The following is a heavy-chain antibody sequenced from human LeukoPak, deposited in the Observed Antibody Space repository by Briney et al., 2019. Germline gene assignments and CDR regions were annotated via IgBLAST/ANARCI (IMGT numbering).Heavy chain of an antibody. CDR3: AKDRMGRVTFFDY. D-gene: IGHD2-21*02. Sequence: GGSLRLSCAASGFSFNAYAMHWVRQAPGKGLEWVAVMSFDGTNKFYADSVKGRFSISRDNSKKIVYLQMNSLRAEDTAVYYCAKDRMGRVTFFDYWGQGTLVTVSS. J-gene: IGHJ4*02. V-gene: IGHV3-30*04. CDR1: GFSFNAYA. CDR2: MSFDGTNK.